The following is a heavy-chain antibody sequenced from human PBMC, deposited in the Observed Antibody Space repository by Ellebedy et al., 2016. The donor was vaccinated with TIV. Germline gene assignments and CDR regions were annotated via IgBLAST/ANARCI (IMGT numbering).Heavy chain of an antibody. CDR1: GFTFKTYT. CDR2: IRYSYGLI. Sequence: GESLKISCAASGFTFKTYTMNWVRQSPGKGLEWVSYIRYSYGLISYIDSLKGRFTTSTDTAQNSLYLQMNHLRDEDTAVYYCVRDWAYSFDYWGQGTLVTVSS. CDR3: VRDWAYSFDY. V-gene: IGHV3-48*02. J-gene: IGHJ4*02. D-gene: IGHD5-18*01.